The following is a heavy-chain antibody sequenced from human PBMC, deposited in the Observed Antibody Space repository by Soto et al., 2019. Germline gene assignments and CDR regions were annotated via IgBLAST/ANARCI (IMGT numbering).Heavy chain of an antibody. CDR2: IYYSGST. CDR3: ARLTDDSSGYYNDY. J-gene: IGHJ4*02. D-gene: IGHD3-22*01. Sequence: KASETLSLTCTVSGGSISSSSYYWGWIRQPPGKGLQWIGNIYYSGSTYYNPSLQSRVTISVDASKNQLALKLSSVTAADTAVYYCARLTDDSSGYYNDYWGQGALVTVSS. CDR1: GGSISSSSYY. V-gene: IGHV4-39*01.